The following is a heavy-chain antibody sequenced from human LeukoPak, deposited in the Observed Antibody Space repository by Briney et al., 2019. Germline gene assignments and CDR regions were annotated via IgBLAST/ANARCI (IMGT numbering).Heavy chain of an antibody. V-gene: IGHV3-9*01. CDR1: GFTFDDYA. J-gene: IGHJ4*02. CDR2: ISWNSGSI. D-gene: IGHD3-16*01. Sequence: PGRSLRLSCAASGFTFDDYAMHWVRQAPGKGLEWVSGISWNSGSIGYADSVKGRFTISRDNAKNSLYLQMNSLRAEDTAVYYCAREYDYVWGSLSNTHYFDYWGQGTLVTVSS. CDR3: AREYDYVWGSLSNTHYFDY.